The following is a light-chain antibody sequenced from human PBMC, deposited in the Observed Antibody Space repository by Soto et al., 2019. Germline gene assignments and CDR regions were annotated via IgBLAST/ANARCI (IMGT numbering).Light chain of an antibody. CDR2: GAS. V-gene: IGKV3-20*01. CDR1: QSVSSSY. J-gene: IGKJ1*01. CDR3: QQYGSSAWT. Sequence: EVVMTQSPDTLSVSPGERATLSCRASQSVSSSYLAWYQQKPGQAPRLLIYGASSRATGIPDRFSGSGSGTDFTLTISRLEPEDFAVYYCQQYGSSAWTFGQGTKVEIK.